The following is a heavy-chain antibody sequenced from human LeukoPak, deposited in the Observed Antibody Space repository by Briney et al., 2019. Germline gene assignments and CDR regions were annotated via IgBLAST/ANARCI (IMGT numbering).Heavy chain of an antibody. CDR1: GFTVSSNY. CDR2: IYSGGST. V-gene: IGHV3-53*01. CDR3: AKAAHYYDSSGYVGEGYFDY. D-gene: IGHD3-22*01. J-gene: IGHJ4*02. Sequence: GGSLRLSCAASGFTVSSNYMSWVRQAPGKGLEWVSVIYSGGSTYYADSVKGRFTISRDNSKNTLYLQMNSLRAEDTAVYYCAKAAHYYDSSGYVGEGYFDYWGQGTLVTVSS.